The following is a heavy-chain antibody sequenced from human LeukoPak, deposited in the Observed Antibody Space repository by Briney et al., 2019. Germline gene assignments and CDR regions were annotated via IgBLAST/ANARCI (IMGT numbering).Heavy chain of an antibody. CDR2: ISSSRSTI. J-gene: IGHJ4*02. D-gene: IGHD6-13*01. Sequence: GRSLRLSCAASGFTFSSYSMNWVRQAPGKGLEWVSYISSSRSTIDYADSVKGRFTISRDNAKNSLYLQMNSLRAEDTAVYYCARGYSSSCDYWGQGTLVTVSS. V-gene: IGHV3-48*01. CDR1: GFTFSSYS. CDR3: ARGYSSSCDY.